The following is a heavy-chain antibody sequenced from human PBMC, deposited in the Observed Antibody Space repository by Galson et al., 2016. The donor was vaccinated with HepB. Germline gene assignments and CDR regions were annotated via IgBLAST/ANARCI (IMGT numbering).Heavy chain of an antibody. CDR1: GFTFSRYD. CDR2: IGTAGDT. D-gene: IGHD1-14*01. J-gene: IGHJ6*02. CDR3: ARDGGGTGGYDYYAMDV. V-gene: IGHV3-13*01. Sequence: SLRLSCAASGFTFSRYDMHWVRHVTGKGLEWVSAIGTAGDTYYPGSVKGRFTISRENAKNSLYLQMNSLRDEDTAVYYCARDGGGTGGYDYYAMDVWGQGTTVTVSS.